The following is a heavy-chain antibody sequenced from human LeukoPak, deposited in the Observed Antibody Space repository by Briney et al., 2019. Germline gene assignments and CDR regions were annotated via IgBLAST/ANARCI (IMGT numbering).Heavy chain of an antibody. CDR2: IYTSGST. V-gene: IGHV4-61*02. Sequence: SETLSLTCTVSGGSISSGSYYWSWIRQPAGKGLEWIGRIYTSGSTNYNPSLKSRVTISVDTSKNQCSLKLSSVTAADTAVYYCARGRDGGSYYNFDYWGQGTLVTVSS. CDR1: GGSISSGSYY. D-gene: IGHD1-26*01. CDR3: ARGRDGGSYYNFDY. J-gene: IGHJ4*02.